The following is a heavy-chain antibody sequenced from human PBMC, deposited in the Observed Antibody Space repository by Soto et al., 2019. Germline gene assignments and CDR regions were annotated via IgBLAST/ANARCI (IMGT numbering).Heavy chain of an antibody. CDR1: GGSISSGGYS. J-gene: IGHJ6*02. CDR2: IYHSGST. V-gene: IGHV4-30-2*01. Sequence: SETLSLTCAVSGGSISSGGYSWSWIRQPPGKGLEWIGYIYHSGSTYYSPSLKSRVTISVDTSKNQFSLKLSSVTAADTAVYYCARAHYGDYGYGMDVWGQGTTVTVSS. D-gene: IGHD4-17*01. CDR3: ARAHYGDYGYGMDV.